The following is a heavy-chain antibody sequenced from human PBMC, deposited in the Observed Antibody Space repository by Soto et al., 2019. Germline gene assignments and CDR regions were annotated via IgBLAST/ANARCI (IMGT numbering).Heavy chain of an antibody. CDR3: ARDRMGYSSGWYPSSDAFDI. CDR1: GFTFSSYW. Sequence: GGSLRLSCAASGFTFSSYWMSWVRQAPGKGLEWVANIKQDGSEKYYVDSVKGRFTISRDNAKNSLYLQMNSLSAEDTAVYYCARDRMGYSSGWYPSSDAFDIWGQGTMVTVSS. D-gene: IGHD6-19*01. J-gene: IGHJ3*02. V-gene: IGHV3-7*01. CDR2: IKQDGSEK.